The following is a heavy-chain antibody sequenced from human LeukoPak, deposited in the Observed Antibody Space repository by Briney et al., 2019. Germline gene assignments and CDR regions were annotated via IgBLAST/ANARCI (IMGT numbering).Heavy chain of an antibody. CDR1: GFTFSNYG. D-gene: IGHD2-15*01. Sequence: GGSLRLSCGASGFTFSNYGMHWVRQAPGKGLEWVAVISYDGSNKYYADSVKGRFTISRDNSKNTLYLQMNSLRAEDTAVYYCARDRYCSGGSCYSRPDYWGQGTLVTVSS. CDR3: ARDRYCSGGSCYSRPDY. J-gene: IGHJ4*02. CDR2: ISYDGSNK. V-gene: IGHV3-30*19.